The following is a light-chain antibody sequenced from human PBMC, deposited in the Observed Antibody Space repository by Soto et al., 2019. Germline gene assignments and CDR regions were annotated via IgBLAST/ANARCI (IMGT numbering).Light chain of an antibody. J-gene: IGKJ1*01. CDR1: QSVRSW. Sequence: DIPMTQSPSTLSASVGDRVTITCRASQSVRSWLAWYQQKPGEAPKLLIFDASTLEGGVPSRFSGSGSGTEFTLTIINLQPVDSATYYCQQYSTYRGTFGQGTKVEIK. V-gene: IGKV1-5*01. CDR3: QQYSTYRGT. CDR2: DAS.